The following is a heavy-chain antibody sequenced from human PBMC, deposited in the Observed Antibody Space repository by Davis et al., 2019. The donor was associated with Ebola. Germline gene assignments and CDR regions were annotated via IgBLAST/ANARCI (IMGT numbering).Heavy chain of an antibody. CDR2: INPNSGGT. D-gene: IGHD1-26*01. J-gene: IGHJ2*01. CDR1: AYTFTAYY. Sequence: ASVKVSCKASAYTFTAYYLHWVRQAPGQGLEWMGWINPNSGGTKYAQKFQARVTMTRDTSISTAYMELSRLRSDDTAVYYCAREPRHHGILGASYWYFDLWGRGTLITGSS. V-gene: IGHV1-2*02. CDR3: AREPRHHGILGASYWYFDL.